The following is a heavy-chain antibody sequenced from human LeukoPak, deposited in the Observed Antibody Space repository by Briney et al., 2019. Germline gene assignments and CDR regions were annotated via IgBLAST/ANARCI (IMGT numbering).Heavy chain of an antibody. CDR1: GFTFSNAW. J-gene: IGHJ4*02. V-gene: IGHV3-15*01. CDR3: ATDLLDY. CDR2: IKRTSDGGTT. Sequence: PGGSLRLSCAASGFTFSNAWMSWVRQAPGEGLEWVGRIKRTSDGGTTDYAAPVKGRFTISRDDSKNMVYLQMNSLTTEDTAVYYCATDLLDYRGQGTLVTVSS.